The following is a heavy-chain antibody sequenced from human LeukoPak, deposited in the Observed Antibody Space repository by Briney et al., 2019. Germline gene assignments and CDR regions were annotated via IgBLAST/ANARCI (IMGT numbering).Heavy chain of an antibody. J-gene: IGHJ4*02. CDR3: ARDTGNDIDY. D-gene: IGHD1-1*01. V-gene: IGHV4-59*01. CDR2: IYYSGST. CDR1: GGSISSYY. Sequence: SETLSLTCTVSGGSISSYYWSWIRQPPGKGLEWIGYIYYSGSTNYNPSLKSRVTISVDTSKNQFSLKLSSVTAADTAVYYCARDTGNDIDYWGQGTLVTVSS.